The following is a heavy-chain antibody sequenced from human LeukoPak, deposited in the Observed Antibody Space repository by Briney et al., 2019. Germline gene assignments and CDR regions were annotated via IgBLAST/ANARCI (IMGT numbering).Heavy chain of an antibody. CDR2: ITPIFGTA. CDR1: GGTFSSYD. V-gene: IGHV1-69*13. J-gene: IGHJ4*02. Sequence: SVKVSCKASGGTFSSYDISWVRQAPGQGLEWVGVITPIFGTANYAQKFQGRVTITAVESMSTAYMELSSLRSEDTAVYYCARGWLAETTVVTPYNYWGQGTLVTVSS. CDR3: ARGWLAETTVVTPYNY. D-gene: IGHD4-23*01.